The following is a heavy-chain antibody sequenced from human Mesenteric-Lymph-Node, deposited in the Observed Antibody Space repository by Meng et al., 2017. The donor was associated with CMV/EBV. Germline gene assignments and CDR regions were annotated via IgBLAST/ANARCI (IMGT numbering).Heavy chain of an antibody. Sequence: GGSLRLSCAASGFTFSSYGMHWVRQAPGKGLEWVAFIRYDGSNKYYADSVKGRFTISRDNSKNTLYLQMNSLRAEDTAVYYCARGYSSGWYYDYGMDVWGQGTTVTVSS. D-gene: IGHD6-19*01. CDR3: ARGYSSGWYYDYGMDV. CDR1: GFTFSSYG. CDR2: IRYDGSNK. J-gene: IGHJ6*02. V-gene: IGHV3-30*02.